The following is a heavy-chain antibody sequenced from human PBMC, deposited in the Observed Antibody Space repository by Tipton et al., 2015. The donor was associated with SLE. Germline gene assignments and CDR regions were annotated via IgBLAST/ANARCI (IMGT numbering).Heavy chain of an antibody. D-gene: IGHD3-10*01. Sequence: GSLRLSCAASGFTFSSYSMNWVRQAPGKGLEWVSSISSSSSYIYYADSVKGRFTISRDNAKNSLYLQMNSLRAEDTAVYYCAREWGVITPYYFDYWGQGTLVTVSS. CDR2: ISSSSSYI. CDR3: AREWGVITPYYFDY. J-gene: IGHJ4*02. CDR1: GFTFSSYS. V-gene: IGHV3-21*01.